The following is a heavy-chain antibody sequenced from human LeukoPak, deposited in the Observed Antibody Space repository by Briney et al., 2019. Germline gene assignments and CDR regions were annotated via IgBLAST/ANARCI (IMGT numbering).Heavy chain of an antibody. CDR1: GYTFTSYD. CDR3: ARAVAASTRYYYGMDV. D-gene: IGHD6-13*01. J-gene: IGHJ6*02. Sequence: GASVKVSCKASGYTFTSYDISWVRQAPGQGLEWMGWISAYNGNTNYAQKLQGRVTMTTDTSTSTAYMELRSLRSDDTAVYYCARAVAASTRYYYGMDVWGQGTTVTVSS. V-gene: IGHV1-18*01. CDR2: ISAYNGNT.